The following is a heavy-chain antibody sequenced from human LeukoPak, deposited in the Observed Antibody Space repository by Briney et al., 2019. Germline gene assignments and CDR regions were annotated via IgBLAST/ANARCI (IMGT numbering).Heavy chain of an antibody. CDR2: MCGTAGCT. J-gene: IGHJ5*01. CDR1: GFTFYMYA. Sequence: GGSLRLSCQASGFTFYMYAMSWVRQAPGKGLEWVASMCGTAGCTFYPDSVKGRFTISRDNSKNVLYLRMNSLTPEDTAIYYCAKDRPNFHENSGHYYRRDGDSWGQGTLVTVSS. V-gene: IGHV3-23*01. D-gene: IGHD3-22*01. CDR3: AKDRPNFHENSGHYYRRDGDS.